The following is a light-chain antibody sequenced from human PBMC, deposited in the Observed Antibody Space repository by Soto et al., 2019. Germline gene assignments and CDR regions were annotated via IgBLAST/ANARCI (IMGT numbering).Light chain of an antibody. CDR3: QHYGSSPLIT. J-gene: IGKJ5*01. CDR1: QNISSY. Sequence: EIVLTKCRGTLSLSPGERATLSCRASQNISSYLIWYQQKPGQAPRLLIYDVSNRATGIPARFSGSGSGTDFTLTISRLEREDVAVFYCQHYGSSPLITFGRGTRLEIK. V-gene: IGKV3-20*01. CDR2: DVS.